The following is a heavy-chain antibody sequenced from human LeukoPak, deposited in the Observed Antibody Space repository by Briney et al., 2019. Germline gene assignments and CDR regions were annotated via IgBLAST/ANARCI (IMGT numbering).Heavy chain of an antibody. CDR3: AREPRSSWYRVAFDI. J-gene: IGHJ3*02. CDR1: GYTFTSYG. CDR2: MNPNRGNK. D-gene: IGHD6-13*01. V-gene: IGHV1-8*01. Sequence: ASVKVSCKASGYTFTSYGINWVRQATGQGLEWMGWMNPNRGNKGYAQKFQGRVTMTRNTSISTANMELSSLRSEDTAVYYCAREPRSSWYRVAFDIWGQGTMVTVSS.